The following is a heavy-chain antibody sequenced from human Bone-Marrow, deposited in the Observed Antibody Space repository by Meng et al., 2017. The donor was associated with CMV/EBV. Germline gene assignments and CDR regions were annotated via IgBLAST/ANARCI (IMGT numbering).Heavy chain of an antibody. CDR1: GFTFSRYW. D-gene: IGHD6-13*01. Sequence: GGSLRLSCAASGFTFSRYWMSWVRQAPGKGLEWVANIKEDGSERYDEDSVKGRFTIYRDNAKNSLYLQMNSLRAEETAVYYCARDKDSSSWYRGWFDSWGQGTLVTVSS. V-gene: IGHV3-7*01. J-gene: IGHJ5*01. CDR3: ARDKDSSSWYRGWFDS. CDR2: IKEDGSER.